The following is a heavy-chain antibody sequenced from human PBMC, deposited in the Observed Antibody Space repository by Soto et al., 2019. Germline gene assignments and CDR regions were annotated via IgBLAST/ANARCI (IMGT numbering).Heavy chain of an antibody. CDR1: GLTFSRYT. V-gene: IGHV3-23*01. CDR2: IIASGVIT. D-gene: IGHD6-13*01. Sequence: EVQLLESGGGLVQPGGSLRLACAASGLTFSRYTMGWVRQAPGKGQEWVSAIIASGVITYYADSVKGRFTISRDNSNNTVYLQMNSLRAEDTAVYYCAKDLRGPEAGTWYFDLWGRGTLVTVSS. CDR3: AKDLRGPEAGTWYFDL. J-gene: IGHJ2*01.